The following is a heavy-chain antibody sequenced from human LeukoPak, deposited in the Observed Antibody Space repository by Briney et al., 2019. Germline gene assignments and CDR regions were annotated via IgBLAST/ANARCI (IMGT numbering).Heavy chain of an antibody. CDR2: IKQDGSEK. D-gene: IGHD3-10*01. V-gene: IGHV3-7*01. CDR1: GFTFSSYW. CDR3: ARDLDYYGSGSSIHWYYGMDV. J-gene: IGHJ6*02. Sequence: GGSLRLSCVASGFTFSSYWMSWVRQAPGKGLEWVANIKQDGSEKYYVDSVKGRFTISRDNSKNTLYLQMGSLRVEDMAVYYCARDLDYYGSGSSIHWYYGMDVWGQGSTVTVSS.